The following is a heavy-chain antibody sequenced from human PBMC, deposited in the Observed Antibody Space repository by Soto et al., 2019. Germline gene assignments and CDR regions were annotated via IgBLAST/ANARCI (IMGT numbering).Heavy chain of an antibody. CDR3: ARGGLDYTYGMDV. D-gene: IGHD3-16*01. Sequence: SETLSLTCAVYGGSFSGYYWSWIRQPPGEGLEWIGEINHSGSTNYNPSLKSRVTISVDTSKNQFSLKLSSVTAADTAVYYCARGGLDYTYGMDVWGQGTTVTVSS. CDR2: INHSGST. V-gene: IGHV4-34*01. J-gene: IGHJ6*02. CDR1: GGSFSGYY.